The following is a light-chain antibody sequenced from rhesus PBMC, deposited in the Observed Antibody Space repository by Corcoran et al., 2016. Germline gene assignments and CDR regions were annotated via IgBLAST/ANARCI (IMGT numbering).Light chain of an antibody. Sequence: DIQMTQSPSSLSASVGDRVTITCRASENVNNYLNWYQQKPGKAPKLLIYKESPLQSGVPSRFSGSGSGTDYTFTISSLQPEDVATYYCQHGYGTPYSFGQGTKVEIK. J-gene: IGKJ2*01. V-gene: IGKV1-74*01. CDR1: ENVNNY. CDR2: KES. CDR3: QHGYGTPYS.